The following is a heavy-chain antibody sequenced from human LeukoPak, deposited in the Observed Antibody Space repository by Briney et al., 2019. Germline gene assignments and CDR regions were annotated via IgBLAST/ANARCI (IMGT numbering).Heavy chain of an antibody. V-gene: IGHV1-46*01. Sequence: SVKVSCKASGYTFTSYYMHWVRQAPGQGLEWMGIIKPIGGSTTYAQKFQGRVTMTRDTSTRTVFMELSSLRSEDTAVYYCARVYDFWSGYWDYWGQGTLVTVSS. D-gene: IGHD3-3*01. CDR3: ARVYDFWSGYWDY. CDR1: GYTFTSYY. CDR2: IKPIGGST. J-gene: IGHJ4*02.